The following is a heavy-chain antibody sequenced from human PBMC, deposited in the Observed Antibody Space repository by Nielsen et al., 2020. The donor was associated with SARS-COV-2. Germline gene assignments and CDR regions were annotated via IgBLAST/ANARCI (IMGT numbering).Heavy chain of an antibody. CDR3: ARARATIFGVVMSYGMEV. Sequence: ASVKVSCKASGYTFTDYYIHWVRQAPGQGLEWMGRINPYSGGTNYAQKFQGTVTMTRDASIRTVYMELTSDDTAVDYCARARATIFGVVMSYGMEVWGKGTTVAVSS. V-gene: IGHV1-2*06. CDR2: INPYSGGT. D-gene: IGHD3-3*02. J-gene: IGHJ6*04. CDR1: GYTFTDYY.